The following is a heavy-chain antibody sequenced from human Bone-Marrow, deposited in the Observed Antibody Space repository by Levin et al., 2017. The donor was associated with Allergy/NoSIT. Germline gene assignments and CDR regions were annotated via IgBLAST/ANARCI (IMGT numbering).Heavy chain of an antibody. CDR1: GLMVSDNY. CDR3: ARTIYDVLTTYMDV. CDR2: VYRGGTT. J-gene: IGHJ6*03. Sequence: GGSLRLSCAASGLMVSDNYMTWVRQAPGKGLEWVALVYRGGTTYYADVVKGRFTISRDNSKNTMCLQMKDLRTEDTAVYYCARTIYDVLTTYMDVWGKGTTVTVSS. V-gene: IGHV3-66*02. D-gene: IGHD3-9*01.